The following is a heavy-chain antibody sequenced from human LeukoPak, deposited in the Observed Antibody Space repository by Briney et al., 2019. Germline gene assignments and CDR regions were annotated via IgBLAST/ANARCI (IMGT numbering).Heavy chain of an antibody. J-gene: IGHJ6*03. CDR1: GGSISSGSYY. CDR3: ARVRGSSGSYEYYHYMDV. CDR2: IYTSGST. Sequence: PSETLSLTCTVSGGSISSGSYYWSWIRQPAGKGLEWIGRIYTSGSTNYNPSLKSRVTISLDTSKKQFSLKLSSVTAADTAVYYCARVRGSSGSYEYYHYMDVWGKGTTVTISS. D-gene: IGHD1-26*01. V-gene: IGHV4-61*02.